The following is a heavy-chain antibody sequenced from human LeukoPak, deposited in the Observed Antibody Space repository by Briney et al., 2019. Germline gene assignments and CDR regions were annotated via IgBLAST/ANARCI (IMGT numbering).Heavy chain of an antibody. D-gene: IGHD4-17*01. CDR2: ISSSSSTT. Sequence: GGSLILSCAASGFNFNTYSMNWVRQAPGKGLEWVSHISSSSSTTYYADSVKGRFTISRDNAKNSLYLQMNSLRDEDTAVYYCARGRMTTMTFFDCWGQGSLVTVSS. V-gene: IGHV3-48*02. J-gene: IGHJ4*02. CDR3: ARGRMTTMTFFDC. CDR1: GFNFNTYS.